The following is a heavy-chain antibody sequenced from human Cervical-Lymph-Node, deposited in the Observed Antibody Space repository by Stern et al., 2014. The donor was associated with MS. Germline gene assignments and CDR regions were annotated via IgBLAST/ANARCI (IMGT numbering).Heavy chain of an antibody. CDR2: ISTGSSIK. Sequence: EEQLVESGGGLVQPGGSLRLSCTASGFTFSNYDMNWVRQAPGRGLEWVSFISTGSSIKKYADSVKGRCTNYREKGKQPCDLQMKTLRDEDTAVYYCARPPMNRGWYMFDPWGQGTLVTVSS. CDR3: ARPPMNRGWYMFDP. J-gene: IGHJ5*02. D-gene: IGHD6-19*01. V-gene: IGHV3-48*02. CDR1: GFTFSNYD.